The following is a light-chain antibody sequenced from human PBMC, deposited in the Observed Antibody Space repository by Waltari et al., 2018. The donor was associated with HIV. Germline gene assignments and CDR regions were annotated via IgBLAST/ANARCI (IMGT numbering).Light chain of an antibody. CDR2: STN. CDR1: SSNIGRNS. V-gene: IGLV1-44*01. CDR3: ATWDDTLNGVI. J-gene: IGLJ2*01. Sequence: QSVLTQPPSAYGTPGQRVTISCSGGSSNIGRNSVHWYQQLPGTAPRLILYSTNQRPSRVPDRFSGSKSGTSASLAISGLQSEDEADYYCATWDDTLNGVIFGGGTKLTVL.